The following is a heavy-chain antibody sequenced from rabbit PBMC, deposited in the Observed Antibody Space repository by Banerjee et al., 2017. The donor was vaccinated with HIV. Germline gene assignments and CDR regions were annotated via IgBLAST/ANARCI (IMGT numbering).Heavy chain of an antibody. CDR1: GFSFSSSYY. CDR2: IYTGDGST. V-gene: IGHV1S40*01. D-gene: IGHD6-1*01. Sequence: QSLEESGGDLVKPGASLTLTCTASGFSFSSSYYMCWVRQAPGKGLEWIACIYTGDGSTYYASWAKGRFTISKTSSTTVTLQMTSLTAADTATYFCARGGNGYRYAMALWGPGTLVTVS. CDR3: ARGGNGYRYAMAL. J-gene: IGHJ4*01.